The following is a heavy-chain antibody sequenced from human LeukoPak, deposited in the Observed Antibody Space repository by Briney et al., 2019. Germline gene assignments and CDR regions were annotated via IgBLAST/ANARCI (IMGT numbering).Heavy chain of an antibody. J-gene: IGHJ4*02. CDR1: GFTFSSFA. D-gene: IGHD1-20*01. CDR3: ARRIIGTSPDY. Sequence: GGSLRLSCAASGFTFSSFAMSWVRQAPGKGLEWVSGISDSGDSTDYADSVKGRFTISRENPKNRLFLQMNSLRAEDTAVYYCARRIIGTSPDYWGQGTLVTVSP. CDR2: ISDSGDST. V-gene: IGHV3-23*01.